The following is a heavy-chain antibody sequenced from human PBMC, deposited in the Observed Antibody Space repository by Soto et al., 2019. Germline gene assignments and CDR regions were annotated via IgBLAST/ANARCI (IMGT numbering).Heavy chain of an antibody. CDR2: ISRSGGT. V-gene: IGHV4-4*02. D-gene: IGHD6-25*01. J-gene: IGHJ4*02. CDR1: GGSISSSNW. Sequence: SETLSLTCAVSGGSISSSNWWSWVRQPPGKGLEWIGEISRSGGTNYNPSLKSRVTISLDKSRNQFSLNLSSVTAADSAVYFCARYSSEYYFDYWGQGILVTGSS. CDR3: ARYSSEYYFDY.